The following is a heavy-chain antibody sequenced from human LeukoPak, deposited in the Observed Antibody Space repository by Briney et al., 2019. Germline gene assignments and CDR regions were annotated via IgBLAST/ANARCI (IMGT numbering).Heavy chain of an antibody. V-gene: IGHV3-30*02. CDR3: AKAPRGVVPAAYYYYYYYMDV. CDR1: GFTFSSYG. J-gene: IGHJ6*03. CDR2: IRYDGSNK. Sequence: GGSLRLSCAASGFTFSSYGMHWVRQAPGKGLEWVAFIRYDGSNKYYADSVKGRFTISRDNSKNTLYLQMNSLRAEDTAVYYCAKAPRGVVPAAYYYYYYYMDVWGKGTTVTVSS. D-gene: IGHD2-2*01.